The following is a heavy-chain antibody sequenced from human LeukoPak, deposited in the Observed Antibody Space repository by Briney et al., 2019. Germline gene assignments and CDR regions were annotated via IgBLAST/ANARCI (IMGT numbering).Heavy chain of an antibody. Sequence: PSETLSLTCTVSGGSISSSSYYWGWIRQPPGKGLEWIGSIYYSGSTYYNPSLKSRVTISVDTSKNQFSLKLSSVTAADTAVYYCARISITMIRMENWGQGTLVTVSS. CDR3: ARISITMIRMEN. V-gene: IGHV4-39*07. D-gene: IGHD3-22*01. J-gene: IGHJ4*02. CDR2: IYYSGST. CDR1: GGSISSSSYY.